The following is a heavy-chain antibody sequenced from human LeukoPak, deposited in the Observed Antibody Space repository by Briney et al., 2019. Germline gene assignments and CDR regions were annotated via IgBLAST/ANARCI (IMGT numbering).Heavy chain of an antibody. V-gene: IGHV1-69*05. Sequence: SVKVSCKASGGTFSSYAISWVRQAPGQGLEWMGRIIPIFGTANYAQKFQGRVTITTDESTSTAYMELSSLRSEDTAVYYCARDRKWEAGYYYYYMDVWGKGTTVTVSS. J-gene: IGHJ6*03. D-gene: IGHD1-26*01. CDR3: ARDRKWEAGYYYYYMDV. CDR1: GGTFSSYA. CDR2: IIPIFGTA.